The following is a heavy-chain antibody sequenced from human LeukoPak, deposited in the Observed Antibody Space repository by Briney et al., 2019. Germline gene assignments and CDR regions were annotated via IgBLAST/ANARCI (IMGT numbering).Heavy chain of an antibody. CDR2: IFYSGST. CDR3: STDSSGRYSYGFDAFDI. CDR1: GGSINNYY. Sequence: PSETLSLTCTVSGGSINNYYWSWIRQSPGKGLEWIGYIFYSGSTNYNPSLKSQVTISVDTSKNQFSLKLSSVTAADTAVYYCSTDSSGRYSYGFDAFDIWGQGTLVTVSS. V-gene: IGHV4-59*01. D-gene: IGHD5-18*01. J-gene: IGHJ3*02.